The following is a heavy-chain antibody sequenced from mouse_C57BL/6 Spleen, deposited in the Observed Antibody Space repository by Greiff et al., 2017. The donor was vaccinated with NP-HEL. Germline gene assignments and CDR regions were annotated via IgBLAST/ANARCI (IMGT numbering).Heavy chain of an antibody. Sequence: EVKVVESGGGLVKPGGSLKLSCAASGFTFSSYAMSWVRQTPEKRLEWVATISDGGSYTYYPDNVKGRFTISRDNAKNNLYLQMSHLKSEDTAMYYCARDGDGNYENYFDYWGQGTTLTVSS. V-gene: IGHV5-4*01. CDR3: ARDGDGNYENYFDY. D-gene: IGHD2-1*01. J-gene: IGHJ2*01. CDR1: GFTFSSYA. CDR2: ISDGGSYT.